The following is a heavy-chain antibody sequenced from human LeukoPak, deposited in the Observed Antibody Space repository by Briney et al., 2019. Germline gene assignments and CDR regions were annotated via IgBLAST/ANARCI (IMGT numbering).Heavy chain of an antibody. J-gene: IGHJ4*02. CDR1: GFTFSSYE. CDR2: ISSSGSTI. V-gene: IGHV3-48*03. CDR3: ASTIEIPAAGTGSFDY. Sequence: PGGSLRLSCAASGFTFSSYEMNWVRQAPGKGLEWVSYISSSGSTIYYADSVKGRFTISRDNAKNSLYLQMNSLRAEDTAVYYCASTIEIPAAGTGSFDYWGQGTLVTVSS. D-gene: IGHD6-13*01.